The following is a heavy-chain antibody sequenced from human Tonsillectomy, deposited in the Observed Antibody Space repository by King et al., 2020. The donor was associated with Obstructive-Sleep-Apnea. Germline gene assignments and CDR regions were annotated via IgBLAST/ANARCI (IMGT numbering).Heavy chain of an antibody. D-gene: IGHD6-13*01. CDR1: GYTFTGYY. J-gene: IGHJ4*02. CDR3: AGDAAAELHRRSNYFDY. V-gene: IGHV1-2*02. CDR2: INPNSGGT. Sequence: VQLVESGAEVKKPGASVRVSCKASGYTFTGYYMHWVRQAPGQGLEWMGWINPNSGGTDYAQKFQGRVTMTTDTSISTAYVERTRLGSDDTAVYYCAGDAAAELHRRSNYFDYWGQGTLVTVSS.